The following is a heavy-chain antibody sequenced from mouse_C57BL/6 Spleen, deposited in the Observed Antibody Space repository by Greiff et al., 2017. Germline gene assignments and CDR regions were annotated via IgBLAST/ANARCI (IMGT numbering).Heavy chain of an antibody. V-gene: IGHV1-55*01. CDR1: GYTFTSYW. D-gene: IGHD1-1*01. CDR2: IYPGSGST. Sequence: VKLQQPGAELVKPGASVKMSCKASGYTFTSYWITWVKQRPGQGLEWIGDIYPGSGSTNYNEKFKSKATLTVDTSSSTAYMQLSSLTSEDSAVYYCARGYYGSSPAWFAYWGQGTLVTGSA. CDR3: ARGYYGSSPAWFAY. J-gene: IGHJ3*01.